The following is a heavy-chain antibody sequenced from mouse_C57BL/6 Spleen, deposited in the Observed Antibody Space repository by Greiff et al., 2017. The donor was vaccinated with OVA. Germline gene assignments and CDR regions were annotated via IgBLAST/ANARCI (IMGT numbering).Heavy chain of an antibody. J-gene: IGHJ2*01. Sequence: EVQLQQSGPELVKPGASVKMSCKASGYTFTDYNMHWVKQSHGKSLEWIGYINPNNGGTSYTQKFKGKATLTANTSSSTAYMELRSLTTENSAVYYCDRCDYRYYFDYWGQGTTLTVSS. CDR1: GYTFTDYN. V-gene: IGHV1-22*01. CDR3: DRCDYRYYFDY. CDR2: INPNNGGT. D-gene: IGHD2-4*01.